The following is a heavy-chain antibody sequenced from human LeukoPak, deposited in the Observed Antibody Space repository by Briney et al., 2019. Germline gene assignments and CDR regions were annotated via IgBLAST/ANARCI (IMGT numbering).Heavy chain of an antibody. J-gene: IGHJ5*02. CDR1: GISFSSYA. D-gene: IGHD4-17*01. CDR2: ISGSGGST. Sequence: GGSLRLSCAASGISFSSYAMSWVRQAPGKGLEWVSAISGSGGSTYYADSVKGRFTISRDNSKNTLYLQMNSLRAEDTAVYYCARGATTTRFGRFDPWGQGTLVIVSS. CDR3: ARGATTTRFGRFDP. V-gene: IGHV3-23*01.